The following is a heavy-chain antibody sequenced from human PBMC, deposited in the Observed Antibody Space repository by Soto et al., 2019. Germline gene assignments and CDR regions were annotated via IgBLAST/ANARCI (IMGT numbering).Heavy chain of an antibody. J-gene: IGHJ6*03. CDR2: INDSGDI. V-gene: IGHV4-34*01. CDR3: ARGLILWFGELSRRGGYYYYMDV. D-gene: IGHD3-10*01. Sequence: QVQLQQWGAGLLKPSETLSLTCAVYGGSFRGYQWSWIRQTPGKGLEWIGGINDSGDINYKPSLKSRVTILVDSPKKQISLRLSSVTAADTAVYYCARGLILWFGELSRRGGYYYYMDVWGNGTTVTVSS. CDR1: GGSFRGYQ.